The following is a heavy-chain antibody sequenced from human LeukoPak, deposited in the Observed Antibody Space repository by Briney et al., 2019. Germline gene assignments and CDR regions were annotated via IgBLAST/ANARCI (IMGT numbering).Heavy chain of an antibody. J-gene: IGHJ4*02. CDR3: AIEYKGSSGYYLLSSFDY. V-gene: IGHV4-30-4*08. CDR1: GGSISSGDYC. CDR2: IYYSGST. D-gene: IGHD3-22*01. Sequence: PSETLSLTCTVSGGSISSGDYCWSWIRQPPGKVLEWIGYIYYSGSTYYNPSLKSRVTISVDTSKNQFSLKLSSVTAADTAVYYCAIEYKGSSGYYLLSSFDYWGQGTLVTVSS.